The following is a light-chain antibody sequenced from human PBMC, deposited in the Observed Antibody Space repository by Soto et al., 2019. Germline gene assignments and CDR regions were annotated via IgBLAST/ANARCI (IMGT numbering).Light chain of an antibody. CDR2: RNN. Sequence: QSVLTQPPSASGTPGQRVTISCSGSSSNIGSNYVYWYQQLPGTAPKLLIYRNNQRPSGVPDRFSGSKSGTSASLAISGLRSEDEADYYCAAWDDSLSGVVFGLGTKLIVL. CDR1: SSNIGSNY. CDR3: AAWDDSLSGVV. V-gene: IGLV1-47*01. J-gene: IGLJ2*01.